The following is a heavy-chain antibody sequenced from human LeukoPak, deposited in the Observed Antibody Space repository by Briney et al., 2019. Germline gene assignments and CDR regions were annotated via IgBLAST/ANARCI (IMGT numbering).Heavy chain of an antibody. CDR2: IYYSGST. CDR1: GGSISSYY. CDR3: ARVKVTTKRSVLPESYYYMDV. J-gene: IGHJ6*03. V-gene: IGHV4-59*01. D-gene: IGHD4-11*01. Sequence: SETLSLTCTVSGGSISSYYWSWIRQPPGKGLEWIGYIYYSGSTNYNPSLKSRVTISVDTSKNQFSLKLSSVTAADTAVYYCARVKVTTKRSVLPESYYYMDVWGKGTTVTVSS.